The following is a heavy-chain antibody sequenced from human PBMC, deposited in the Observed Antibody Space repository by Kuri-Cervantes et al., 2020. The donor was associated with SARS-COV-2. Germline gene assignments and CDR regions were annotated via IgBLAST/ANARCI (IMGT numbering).Heavy chain of an antibody. Sequence: KVSCKGSGYSFTNYWIGWVRQMPGKGPEWMGIIYPADSDTRYSPSFQGQVTISADKSISTAYLQWSSLKASDTAVYYCARPLYSNYDLVFWYFDLWGRGTLVTVSS. CDR3: ARPLYSNYDLVFWYFDL. V-gene: IGHV5-51*01. D-gene: IGHD4-11*01. CDR1: GYSFTNYW. J-gene: IGHJ2*01. CDR2: IYPADSDT.